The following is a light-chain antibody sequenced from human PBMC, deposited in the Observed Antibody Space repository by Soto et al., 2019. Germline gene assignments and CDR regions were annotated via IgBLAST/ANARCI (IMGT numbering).Light chain of an antibody. J-gene: IGKJ1*01. V-gene: IGKV3-20*01. CDR3: QQYGSAPQT. Sequence: EIVLTQSPGTLSLSPGERGTLSCRASQNIRNNYVAWYQQKPGQAPRLLIYLAYSRATGIPARFVGSGSGTAFTLTISRLEPEDSAVYYCQQYGSAPQTFGQGTKVEIK. CDR1: QNIRNNY. CDR2: LAY.